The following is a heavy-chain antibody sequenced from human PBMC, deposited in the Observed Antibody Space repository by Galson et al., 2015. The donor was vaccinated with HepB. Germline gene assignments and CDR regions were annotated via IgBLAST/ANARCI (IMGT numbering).Heavy chain of an antibody. D-gene: IGHD1-26*01. J-gene: IGHJ4*02. CDR1: GGSISSYY. Sequence: SETLSLTCTVSGGSISSYYWSWIRQPPGKGLEWIGYIYYSGSTNYNPSLKSRVTISVDTSKNQFSLKLSSVTAADTAVYYCARQWGQELPHFDYWGQGTLVTVSS. CDR2: IYYSGST. V-gene: IGHV4-59*08. CDR3: ARQWGQELPHFDY.